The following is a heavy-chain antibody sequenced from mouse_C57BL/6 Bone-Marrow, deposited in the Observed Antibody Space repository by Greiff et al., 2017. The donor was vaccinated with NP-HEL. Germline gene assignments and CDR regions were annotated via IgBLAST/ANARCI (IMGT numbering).Heavy chain of an antibody. V-gene: IGHV1-81*01. CDR1: GYTFTSYG. Sequence: VKLMESGAELARPGASVKLSCKASGYTFTSYGISWVKQRTGQGLEWIGKIYPRSGNTYYNEKFKGKATLTADKSSSPAYMELRSLTSEDSAVYFCASEGNYAMDYWGQGTSVTVSS. J-gene: IGHJ4*01. CDR3: ASEGNYAMDY. D-gene: IGHD2-14*01. CDR2: IYPRSGNT.